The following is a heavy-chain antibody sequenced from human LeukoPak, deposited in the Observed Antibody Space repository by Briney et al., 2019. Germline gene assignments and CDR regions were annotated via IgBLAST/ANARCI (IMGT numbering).Heavy chain of an antibody. CDR2: ISSSSSYI. CDR1: GFTFSSYS. CDR3: ARDADWLTGYYDY. Sequence: GGSLRLYCAASGFTFSSYSMNWVRQAPGKGLESVSSISSSSSYIYYADSVKGRFTISRDNAKNSLYLQMNSLRAEDTTVYYCARDADWLTGYYDYWGQGTLVTVSS. J-gene: IGHJ4*02. D-gene: IGHD3-9*01. V-gene: IGHV3-21*01.